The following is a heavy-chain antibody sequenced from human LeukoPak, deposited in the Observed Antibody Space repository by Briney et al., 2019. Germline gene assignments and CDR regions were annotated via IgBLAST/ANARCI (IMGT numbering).Heavy chain of an antibody. J-gene: IGHJ4*02. V-gene: IGHV3-23*01. CDR3: AKDRGIISDY. CDR2: ISGSGGST. Sequence: GGSLRLSCAASGFTFTTYAMTWVRQAPGKGLEWVSSISGSGGSTYYADSVKGRFTISRDNSKNMLYLQMNGLRAEDTAVYYCAKDRGIISDYWGQGILVTVSS. D-gene: IGHD3-10*01. CDR1: GFTFTTYA.